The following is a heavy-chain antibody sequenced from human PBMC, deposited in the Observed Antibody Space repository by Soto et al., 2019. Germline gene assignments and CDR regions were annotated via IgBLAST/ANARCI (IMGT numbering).Heavy chain of an antibody. V-gene: IGHV1-18*01. CDR3: ARDRNCSSTSCYASPGWFDP. J-gene: IGHJ5*02. CDR2: ISAYNGNT. Sequence: ASVKVSCKASGYTFTSYGISWVRQAPGQGLEWMGWISAYNGNTNYAQKLQGRVTMTTDTSTSTAYMELRSLRSDDTAVYYCARDRNCSSTSCYASPGWFDPWGQGTLVTVSS. D-gene: IGHD2-2*01. CDR1: GYTFTSYG.